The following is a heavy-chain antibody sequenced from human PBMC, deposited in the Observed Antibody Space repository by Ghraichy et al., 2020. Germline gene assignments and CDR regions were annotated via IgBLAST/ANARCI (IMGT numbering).Heavy chain of an antibody. J-gene: IGHJ4*02. D-gene: IGHD4-23*01. CDR2: ISFSNGHT. CDR3: AMRTVVSFWTFDY. V-gene: IGHV3-23*01. Sequence: GGSLRLSCVASKITFSDQAMTWVRQAPGKGLEWVSTISFSNGHTFYADSVKGRFTISRDKSKSTLYLQMNSLRAEDTAMYYCAMRTVVSFWTFDYWGQGTLVTVSS. CDR1: KITFSDQA.